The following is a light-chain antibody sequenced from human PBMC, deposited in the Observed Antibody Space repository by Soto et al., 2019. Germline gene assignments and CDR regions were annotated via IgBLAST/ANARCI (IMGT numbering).Light chain of an antibody. V-gene: IGLV2-14*01. CDR1: SSDVGGYNY. Sequence: QSALTQPPSASGSPGQSVTISCTGTSSDVGGYNYVSWYQLHPGKAPKLIIYEVSHRPSGASNHFSGYKSGNTASLTTSGLQAEDEADYYCSSYTSTSTPCVFGTGTKVAVL. CDR2: EVS. J-gene: IGLJ1*01. CDR3: SSYTSTSTPCV.